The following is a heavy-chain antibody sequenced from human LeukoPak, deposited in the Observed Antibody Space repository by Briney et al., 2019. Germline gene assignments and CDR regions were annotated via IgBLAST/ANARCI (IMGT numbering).Heavy chain of an antibody. CDR3: ARDADTAMVPGFDY. CDR2: ISVSGNT. Sequence: GGSLRLSCAASGFTLSSYAMSWVRQGPGKGLEWVSAISVSGNTYHADSVNGRFTISSDSSKNTLYLQMNSLRAEDTAVYYCARDADTAMVPGFDYWGQGTLVTVSS. V-gene: IGHV3-23*01. J-gene: IGHJ4*02. D-gene: IGHD5-18*01. CDR1: GFTLSSYA.